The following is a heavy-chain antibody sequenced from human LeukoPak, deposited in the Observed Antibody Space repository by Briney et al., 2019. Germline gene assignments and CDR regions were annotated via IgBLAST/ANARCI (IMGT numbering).Heavy chain of an antibody. CDR2: IRFDGTSE. D-gene: IGHD6-19*01. J-gene: IGHJ5*02. V-gene: IGHV3-30*02. Sequence: PGGSLRLSCAASGFTFSNFGMHWVRQAPGKGLEWVAFIRFDGTSEFYADSVKARFTISRDNSQNTVSLQLNNLRAEDTAVYYCAKEGNTYSSGWYGGWFDPWGQGTLVTVSS. CDR1: GFTFSNFG. CDR3: AKEGNTYSSGWYGGWFDP.